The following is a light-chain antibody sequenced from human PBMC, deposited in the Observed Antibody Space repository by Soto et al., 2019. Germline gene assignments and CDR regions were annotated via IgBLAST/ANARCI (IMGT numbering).Light chain of an antibody. J-gene: IGKJ5*01. V-gene: IGKV1-5*01. CDR2: DAS. CDR1: QSISSW. Sequence: QVTHSAATLSLYKRDRVTITCRASQSISSWLAWYQQKPGEVPKLQIYDASTLESGVPSRFSGSGSGTEFTLTNCSLEDDDFATCNTQYECLVSRFGQ. CDR3: QYECLVSR.